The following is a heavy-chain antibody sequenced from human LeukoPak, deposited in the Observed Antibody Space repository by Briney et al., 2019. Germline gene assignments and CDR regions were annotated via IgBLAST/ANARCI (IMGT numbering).Heavy chain of an antibody. J-gene: IGHJ4*02. V-gene: IGHV4-34*01. CDR3: AREDGDLLFDY. D-gene: IGHD4-17*01. Sequence: SETLSLTCAVYGGSFSGYYWSWIRQPPGKGLEWIGEIYHSGSTNYNPSLKSRVTISVDKSKNQFSLKLSSVTAADTAVYYCAREDGDLLFDYWGQGTLVTVSS. CDR1: GGSFSGYY. CDR2: IYHSGST.